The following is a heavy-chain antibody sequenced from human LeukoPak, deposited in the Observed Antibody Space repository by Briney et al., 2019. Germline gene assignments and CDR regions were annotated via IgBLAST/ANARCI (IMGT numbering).Heavy chain of an antibody. CDR3: ARDRKQQHTNHYYYYYYMDV. CDR1: GFTFSNHS. V-gene: IGHV3-21*01. D-gene: IGHD6-13*01. CDR2: ISSSGSYK. J-gene: IGHJ6*03. Sequence: GGSLRLSCAASGFTFSNHSMTSVRQAPGKGLEWVSSISSSGSYKYYADSVKGRFKISRDNAKNSLYLQMNSLRAEETAVYYCARDRKQQHTNHYYYYYYMDVWGKGTTVTVSS.